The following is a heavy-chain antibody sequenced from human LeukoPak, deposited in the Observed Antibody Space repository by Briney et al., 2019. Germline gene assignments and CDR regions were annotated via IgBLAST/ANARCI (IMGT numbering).Heavy chain of an antibody. Sequence: GGSLRLSCAASGFTFSNYAMSWVRQAPGKKLEWVSGISASGGSTFYADSVKGRFTISRDNSKNTLYLQMNSLRAEDTAVYYCAKATGRLALADLDYWGQGTLVTVSS. D-gene: IGHD6-19*01. V-gene: IGHV3-23*01. J-gene: IGHJ4*02. CDR1: GFTFSNYA. CDR3: AKATGRLALADLDY. CDR2: ISASGGST.